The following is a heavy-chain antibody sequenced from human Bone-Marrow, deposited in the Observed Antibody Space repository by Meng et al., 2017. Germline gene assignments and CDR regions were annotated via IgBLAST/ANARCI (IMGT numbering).Heavy chain of an antibody. Sequence: GESLKISCAASGFTFSTDWMTWVRQAPGKGLEWVANIREDDSEIYYVDSVKGRFTISRDNSKNSLYLQMNSLRAEDTAVYYCARGTSYFDSGGQGTLVTVSS. CDR1: GFTFSTDW. D-gene: IGHD3-9*01. CDR2: IREDDSEI. V-gene: IGHV3-7*01. CDR3: ARGTSYFDS. J-gene: IGHJ4*02.